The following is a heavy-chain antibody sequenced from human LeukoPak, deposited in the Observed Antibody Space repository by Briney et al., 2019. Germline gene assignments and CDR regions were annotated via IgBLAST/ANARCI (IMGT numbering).Heavy chain of an antibody. Sequence: SETLSLTCAVSGGSISSGGYSWSWIRQPPGKGLEWIGYIYHSGSTYYNPSLKSRVTISVDRSKNQFSLKLSSVTAADTAVYYCARTLHVWGSYRFAYYFDYWGQGTLVTVSS. D-gene: IGHD3-16*02. V-gene: IGHV4-30-2*01. CDR1: GGSISSGGYS. J-gene: IGHJ4*02. CDR3: ARTLHVWGSYRFAYYFDY. CDR2: IYHSGST.